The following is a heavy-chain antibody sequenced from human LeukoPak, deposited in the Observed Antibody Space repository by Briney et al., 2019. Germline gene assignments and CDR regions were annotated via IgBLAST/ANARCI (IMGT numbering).Heavy chain of an antibody. CDR1: GYTFTSYG. V-gene: IGHV1-18*01. J-gene: IGHJ4*02. CDR2: ISAYNGNT. D-gene: IGHD2-15*01. CDR3: ASSLGYCSGGSCYDY. Sequence: ASVKVSCKASGYTFTSYGISWVRQAPGQGLEWMGWISAYNGNTNYAQKFQGRVTITADESTSTAYMELSSLRSEDTAVYYCASSLGYCSGGSCYDYWGQGTLVTVSS.